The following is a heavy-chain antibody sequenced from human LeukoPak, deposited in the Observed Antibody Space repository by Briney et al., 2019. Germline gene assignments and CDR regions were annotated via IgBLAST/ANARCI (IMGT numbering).Heavy chain of an antibody. Sequence: GGSLRLSCAASGFTFSSYGMHWVRQAPGKGLEWVAVISYDGSNKYHADSVKGRFTISRDNSKNTLYLQMNSLRAEDTAVYYCASRVNFDYWGQGTLVTVSS. V-gene: IGHV3-30*03. D-gene: IGHD4-11*01. J-gene: IGHJ4*02. CDR1: GFTFSSYG. CDR2: ISYDGSNK. CDR3: ASRVNFDY.